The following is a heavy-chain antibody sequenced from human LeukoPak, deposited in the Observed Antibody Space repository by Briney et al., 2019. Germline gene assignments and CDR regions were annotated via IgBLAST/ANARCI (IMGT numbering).Heavy chain of an antibody. CDR3: ARSGSSYYLDY. CDR1: GFSFCSYT. CDR2: ITTSSSYI. Sequence: PGGSLRLSCAASGFSFCSYTMNWVRQAPGKGLEWVSSITTSSSYIYYADSVKGRFTISRDKAKNSLYLQMNTLRAEDTPVYYCARSGSSYYLDYWGQGTLVTVSS. V-gene: IGHV3-21*01. J-gene: IGHJ4*02.